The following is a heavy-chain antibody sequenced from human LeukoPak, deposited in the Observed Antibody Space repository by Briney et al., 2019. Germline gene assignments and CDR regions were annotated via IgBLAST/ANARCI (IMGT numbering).Heavy chain of an antibody. CDR1: GYTFTSYD. Sequence: GASVKVSCKASGYTFTSYDINWVRQATGQGLEWMGWMNPNSGNTGYAQKFQGRVTITADESTSTAYMELSSLRSEDTAVYYCARDQGATRRGSFDYWGQGTLVTVSS. V-gene: IGHV1-8*01. CDR2: MNPNSGNT. D-gene: IGHD1-26*01. J-gene: IGHJ4*02. CDR3: ARDQGATRRGSFDY.